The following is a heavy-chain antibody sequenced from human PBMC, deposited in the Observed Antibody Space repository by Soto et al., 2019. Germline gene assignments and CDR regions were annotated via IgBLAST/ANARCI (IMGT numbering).Heavy chain of an antibody. Sequence: GASVKVSWKASGGTFSSYAISWVRQAPGQGLEWMGGIIPIFGTANYAQKFQGRVTITADESTSTAYMELSSLRSEDTAVYYCARDSRGYYDFWSGPRASYGMDVWGQGTTVTVSS. CDR1: GGTFSSYA. V-gene: IGHV1-69*13. CDR3: ARDSRGYYDFWSGPRASYGMDV. D-gene: IGHD3-3*01. CDR2: IIPIFGTA. J-gene: IGHJ6*02.